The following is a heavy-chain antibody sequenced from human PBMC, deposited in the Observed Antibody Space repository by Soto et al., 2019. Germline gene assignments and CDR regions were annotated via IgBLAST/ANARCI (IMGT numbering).Heavy chain of an antibody. CDR2: TTPMFATA. D-gene: IGHD6-19*01. Sequence: QVHLVQSGAEVKKPGSSVKVSGKASGGSFSNYIFAWVRQAPGQGLEWMGGTTPMFATAQYAQKLQGRVTITADESTSTVYMDLTSLTSDDTAVYYCARGLFGQQWLVGFDTWGQGTLVTVSS. CDR3: ARGLFGQQWLVGFDT. J-gene: IGHJ4*02. CDR1: GGSFSNYI. V-gene: IGHV1-69*01.